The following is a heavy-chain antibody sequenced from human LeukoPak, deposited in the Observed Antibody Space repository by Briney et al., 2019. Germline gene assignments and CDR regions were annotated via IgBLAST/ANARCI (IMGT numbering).Heavy chain of an antibody. CDR1: GFTVTSNY. CDR2: FSGGGGT. V-gene: IGHV3-53*01. Sequence: GGYLRLSCAASGFTVTSNYVSWVRQAPGKGLEWVSGFSGGGGTYYADSVKGRFTISRDNSKNTLYLQMNSLRAEDTAVYYCARGSRAGGVDSYFDYWGQGTLVTVSS. D-gene: IGHD2-21*01. CDR3: ARGSRAGGVDSYFDY. J-gene: IGHJ4*02.